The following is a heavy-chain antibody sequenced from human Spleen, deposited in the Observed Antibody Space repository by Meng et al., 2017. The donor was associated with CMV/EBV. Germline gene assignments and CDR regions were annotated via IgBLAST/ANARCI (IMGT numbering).Heavy chain of an antibody. D-gene: IGHD2-8*02. J-gene: IGHJ3*02. V-gene: IGHV3-23*01. CDR1: RFNFGIHP. CDR2: ISGRTRVSSMSDSGEKT. Sequence: GGSLRLSCAASRFNFGIHPMYWVRQAPGKGLEWVSSISGRTRVSSMSDSGEKTHYADSVKGRFTISRDNSKNTLYLQINSLRAEDTAVYYCAKVRWGTAVDAFDIWGQGTMVTVSS. CDR3: AKVRWGTAVDAFDI.